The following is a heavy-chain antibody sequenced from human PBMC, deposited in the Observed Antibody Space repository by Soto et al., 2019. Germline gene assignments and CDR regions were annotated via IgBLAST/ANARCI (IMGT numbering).Heavy chain of an antibody. CDR1: GGSIRSGDYY. CDR2: IYYSGST. CDR3: ARGSYYDSSGYYGY. V-gene: IGHV4-30-4*01. D-gene: IGHD3-22*01. Sequence: PSETLSLTCTVSGGSIRSGDYYWSWIRQPPGKGLEWIGYIYYSGSTYYNPSLKSRVTISVDTSKKQFSLKLSSVTAADTAVYYCARGSYYDSSGYYGYWGQGTLVTVSS. J-gene: IGHJ4*02.